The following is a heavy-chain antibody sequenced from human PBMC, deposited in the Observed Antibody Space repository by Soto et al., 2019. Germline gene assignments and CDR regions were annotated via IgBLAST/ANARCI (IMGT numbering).Heavy chain of an antibody. CDR1: GGSISSGGYY. D-gene: IGHD3-22*01. CDR3: ARSAPPSDYYDSSGYFAEFDY. J-gene: IGHJ4*02. Sequence: SETLSLTCTVSGGSISSGGYYWSWIRQHPGKGLEWIGYIYYSGSTYYNPSLKSRVTISVDTSKNQFSLKLSSVTAADTAVYYCARSAPPSDYYDSSGYFAEFDYWGQGTLVTVSS. V-gene: IGHV4-31*03. CDR2: IYYSGST.